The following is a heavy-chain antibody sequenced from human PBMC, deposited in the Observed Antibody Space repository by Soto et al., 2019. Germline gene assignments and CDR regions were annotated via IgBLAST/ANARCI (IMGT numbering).Heavy chain of an antibody. CDR2: IYYSGST. Sequence: SETLSLTCTVSGGSISSYYWSWIRQPPGKGLEWIGYIYYSGSTNYNPSLKSRVTISVDTSKNQFSLKLSSVTAADTAVYYCARRYCSGGSCYPTGCFDPWGQGTLVTVSS. V-gene: IGHV4-59*08. J-gene: IGHJ5*02. CDR1: GGSISSYY. CDR3: ARRYCSGGSCYPTGCFDP. D-gene: IGHD2-15*01.